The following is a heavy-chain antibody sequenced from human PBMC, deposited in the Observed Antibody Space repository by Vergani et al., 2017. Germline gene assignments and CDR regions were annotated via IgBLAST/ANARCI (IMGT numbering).Heavy chain of an antibody. V-gene: IGHV1-69*01. J-gene: IGHJ6*02. CDR2: IIPIFGTA. CDR1: GGTFSSYA. CDR3: AGRDITNFGVVIISGYYYYGMDV. D-gene: IGHD3-3*01. Sequence: QVQLVQSGAEVKKPGSSVKVSCKASGGTFSSYAISWVRQAPGKGLEWMGGIIPIFGTANYAQKFQGRVTITADESTSTAYMELSSLRSEDTAVYYCAGRDITNFGVVIISGYYYYGMDVWGQGTTVTVSS.